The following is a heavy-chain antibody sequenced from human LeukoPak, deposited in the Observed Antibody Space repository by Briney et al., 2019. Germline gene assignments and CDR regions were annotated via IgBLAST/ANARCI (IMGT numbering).Heavy chain of an antibody. CDR1: GFTFSSYA. Sequence: GGSLRLSCAASGFTFSSYAMHWVRQAPGKGLEWVAVISYDGSNKYYADSVKGRFTISRDNSKNTLYLQMNSLRAEDTAVYYCARDGRGYYYMDVWGKGTTVTVSS. D-gene: IGHD1-26*01. J-gene: IGHJ6*03. CDR2: ISYDGSNK. CDR3: ARDGRGYYYMDV. V-gene: IGHV3-30-3*01.